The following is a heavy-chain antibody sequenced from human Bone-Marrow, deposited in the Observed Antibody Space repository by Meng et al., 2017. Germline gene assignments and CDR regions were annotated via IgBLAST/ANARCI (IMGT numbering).Heavy chain of an antibody. CDR2: ISSSGSTI. Sequence: GESLKISCAASGFTFSSYEMNWVRQAPGKGLEWVSYISSSGSTIYYADSVKGRFTISRDNAKNSLYLQMYSLRAEDTAVYYCARASRYYDFWSGYYWSGVDVWGQGTTVTVSS. V-gene: IGHV3-48*03. CDR1: GFTFSSYE. J-gene: IGHJ6*02. CDR3: ARASRYYDFWSGYYWSGVDV. D-gene: IGHD3-3*01.